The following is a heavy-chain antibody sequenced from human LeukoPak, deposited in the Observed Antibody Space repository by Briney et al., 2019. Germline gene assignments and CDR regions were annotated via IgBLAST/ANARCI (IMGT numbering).Heavy chain of an antibody. CDR2: INHSGST. CDR1: GGSFSGYY. V-gene: IGHV4-34*01. CDR3: ARVNIVLIVYAIGWFDP. J-gene: IGHJ5*02. Sequence: SETLSLTCAVYGGSFSGYYWSWIRQPPGKGLEWIGEINHSGSTNYNPSLKSRVTISVDTSKNQFSLKLSSVTAADTAVYYCARVNIVLIVYAIGWFDPWGQGTLVTVSS. D-gene: IGHD2-8*01.